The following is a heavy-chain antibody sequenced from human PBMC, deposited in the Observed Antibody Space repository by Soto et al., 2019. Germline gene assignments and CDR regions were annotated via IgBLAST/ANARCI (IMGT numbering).Heavy chain of an antibody. J-gene: IGHJ4*02. CDR2: VSTSGGAT. D-gene: IGHD3-22*01. CDR1: XXTFSIYA. Sequence: EVQLLESGGGLVQPGGSLRLXCAASXXTFSIYAMSWVRQAPGKGLEWVSTVSTSGGATYYADSVKGRFTISRDNSKNTLHLQMNSLRAEDTAVYHCAKAGYYNDRSGYYYFDYWGQGILVTVSS. V-gene: IGHV3-23*01. CDR3: AKAGYYNDRSGYYYFDY.